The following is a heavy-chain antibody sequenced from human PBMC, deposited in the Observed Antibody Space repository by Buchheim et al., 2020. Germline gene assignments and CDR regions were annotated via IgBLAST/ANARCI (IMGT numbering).Heavy chain of an antibody. CDR3: AREPVAVTATLNWFDP. J-gene: IGHJ5*02. Sequence: QVQLQQWGAGLLKPSETLSLTCAVSGGSFSGYYYNWIRQPPGKGLEWIGSLNHRGTTYYNPSLKHRVTISAAVSKNHMSLVLRSVTAADTAVYYCAREPVAVTATLNWFDPWGQGTL. V-gene: IGHV4-34*01. D-gene: IGHD2-21*02. CDR2: LNHRGTT. CDR1: GGSFSGYY.